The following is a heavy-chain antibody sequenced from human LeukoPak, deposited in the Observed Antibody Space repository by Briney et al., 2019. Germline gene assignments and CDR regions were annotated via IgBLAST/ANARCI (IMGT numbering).Heavy chain of an antibody. CDR1: GGSISSGSYY. D-gene: IGHD3-10*01. J-gene: IGHJ4*02. CDR2: IYTSGST. CDR3: ASQVATPNYYGSGSYGAHYDY. V-gene: IGHV4-61*02. Sequence: SETLSLTCTVSGGSISSGSYYWSWIRQPAGKGLEWIGRIYTSGSTNYNPSLKSRVTISVDTSKNQFSLKLSSVTAADTAVYYCASQVATPNYYGSGSYGAHYDYWGQGTLVTVSS.